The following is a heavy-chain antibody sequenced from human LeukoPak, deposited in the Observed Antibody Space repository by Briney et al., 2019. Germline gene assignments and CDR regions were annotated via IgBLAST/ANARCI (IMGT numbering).Heavy chain of an antibody. J-gene: IGHJ4*02. Sequence: GGSLRLSWAASGFTFSSYSMNWVRQAPGKGLEWVSSISSSSSYIYYADSVKGRCTISRDNAKNSLYLQMNSLRAEDTAVYYCARGIAAAGTSPFWGQGTLVTVSS. V-gene: IGHV3-21*01. CDR3: ARGIAAAGTSPF. CDR1: GFTFSSYS. D-gene: IGHD6-13*01. CDR2: ISSSSSYI.